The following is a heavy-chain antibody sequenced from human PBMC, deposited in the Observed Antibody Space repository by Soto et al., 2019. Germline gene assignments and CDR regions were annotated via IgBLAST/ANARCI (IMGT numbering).Heavy chain of an antibody. J-gene: IGHJ3*02. CDR1: GLSVSSNH. CDR3: ASDGSVAFDM. D-gene: IGHD2-15*01. CDR2: IHSGGNT. V-gene: IGHV3-53*02. Sequence: EVQLVETGGGLIQPGGSLRLSCAASGLSVSSNHMSWVRQAPGKGLEWVSLIHSGGNTYYADYVKGRFTISRDNSKNTLYLQMSSLRAKYTAVYYCASDGSVAFDMWGQVTMVNFS.